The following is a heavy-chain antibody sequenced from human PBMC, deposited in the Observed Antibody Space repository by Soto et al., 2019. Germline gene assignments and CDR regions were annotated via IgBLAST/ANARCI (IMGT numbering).Heavy chain of an antibody. D-gene: IGHD6-13*01. CDR3: AKDYISSWQQLVF. CDR1: GFTFSSYA. V-gene: IGHV3-23*01. J-gene: IGHJ4*02. CDR2: ISGSGGST. Sequence: GGSLGLSCAASGFTFSSYAMSWVRQAPGKGLEWVSAISGSGGSTYYADSVKGRFTISRDNSKNTLYLQMNSLRAEDTAVYYCAKDYISSWQQLVFWGQGTLVTVSS.